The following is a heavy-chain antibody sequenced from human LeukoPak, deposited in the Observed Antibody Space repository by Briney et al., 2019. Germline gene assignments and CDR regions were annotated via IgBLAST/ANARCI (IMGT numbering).Heavy chain of an antibody. CDR3: ARRPIVGATFYP. CDR2: INPNSGGT. J-gene: IGHJ5*02. CDR1: GYTFTGYY. D-gene: IGHD1-26*01. Sequence: ASVKVSCKASGYTFTGYYMHWVRQAPGQGLEWMGWINPNSGGTNYAQKFQGRVTMTRDTSISTAYMELSRLRSDDTAVYYCARRPIVGATFYPWGQGTLVIVSS. V-gene: IGHV1-2*02.